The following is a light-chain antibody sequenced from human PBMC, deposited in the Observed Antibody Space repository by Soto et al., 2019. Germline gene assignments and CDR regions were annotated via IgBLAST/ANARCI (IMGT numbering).Light chain of an antibody. J-gene: IGLJ1*01. V-gene: IGLV2-18*01. CDR1: SSDVGSYNR. CDR2: EVS. CDR3: SLYISGSTYV. Sequence: QSALTQPPSVSGSPGQSVTISCTGTSSDVGSYNRTSWYQQPPGTAPKLIMYEVSNRPSGVPDRFSGSKSGSTASLTISGLQAEDEADYYCSLYISGSTYVFGTGTKLTVL.